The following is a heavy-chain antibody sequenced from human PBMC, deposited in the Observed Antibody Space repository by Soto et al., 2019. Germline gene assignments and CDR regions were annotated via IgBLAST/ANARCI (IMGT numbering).Heavy chain of an antibody. V-gene: IGHV1-69*13. CDR2: IIPIFGTA. Sequence: SVKVCCRASGGTFSSCAIIWVRQAPGQGLEWMGGIIPIFGTANYAQKFQGRVTITADESTSTAYMELSSLRSEDTAVYYCARVGYCISTSCYSGMDVWGQGTTVTVSS. D-gene: IGHD2-2*01. CDR3: ARVGYCISTSCYSGMDV. CDR1: GGTFSSCA. J-gene: IGHJ6*02.